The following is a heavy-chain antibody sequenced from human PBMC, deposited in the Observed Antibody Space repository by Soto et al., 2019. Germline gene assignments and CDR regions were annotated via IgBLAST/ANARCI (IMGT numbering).Heavy chain of an antibody. Sequence: EVQLLESGGGLVQPGGSLRLSCAASGFTFSSYAMSWVRQAPGKGLEWVSAISGSGGSTYYADSVKGRFTISRDNSKNTLYLQMNSLRAEDTAVYYCAKVVVVEEASGGEYFQHWGQGTLVTVSS. CDR3: AKVVVVEEASGGEYFQH. D-gene: IGHD2-2*01. V-gene: IGHV3-23*01. CDR1: GFTFSSYA. CDR2: ISGSGGST. J-gene: IGHJ1*01.